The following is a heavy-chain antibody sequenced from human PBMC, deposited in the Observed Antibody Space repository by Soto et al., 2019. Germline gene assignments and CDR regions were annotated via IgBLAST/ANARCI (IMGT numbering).Heavy chain of an antibody. Sequence: QVQLVQSGAEVTKPGASVTISCKASGYNFTTYYFHWVRQAPGHGLESMGIISPDGRGPIYEQNFQSRVSMTRDTSTSTVYMQLSSLRTEDTAVYFCARGSGYCTTKTCYFFAFDLWGQGTLVTVSS. V-gene: IGHV1-46*01. CDR2: ISPDGRGP. CDR3: ARGSGYCTTKTCYFFAFDL. J-gene: IGHJ5*02. D-gene: IGHD3-22*01. CDR1: GYNFTTYY.